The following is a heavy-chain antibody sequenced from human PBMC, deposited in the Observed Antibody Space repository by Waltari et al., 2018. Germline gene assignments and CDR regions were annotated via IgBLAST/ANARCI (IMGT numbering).Heavy chain of an antibody. CDR1: GFTFSNYW. D-gene: IGHD1-20*01. CDR2: IKTDGSNT. V-gene: IGHV3-74*01. Sequence: EVQLVESGGGLVQPGGSLRLSCAASGFTFSNYWMHWVRQAPGGGLVWVARIKTDGSNTTYADSVKGRFTISRDNAKNTLYLQMNSLKFEDTAVYYCAKTEGRGFHLTFYDYWGQGTLVTVSS. J-gene: IGHJ4*02. CDR3: AKTEGRGFHLTFYDY.